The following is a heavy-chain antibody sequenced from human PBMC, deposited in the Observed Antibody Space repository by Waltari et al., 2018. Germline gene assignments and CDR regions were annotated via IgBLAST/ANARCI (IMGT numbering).Heavy chain of an antibody. V-gene: IGHV4-34*01. J-gene: IGHJ4*02. D-gene: IGHD2-2*01. CDR1: GGSFSNYF. Sequence: QVQLQQWGAGLLKPSETLSLTCAVYGGSFSNYFWTWIRQPPGKGLEWIGEINHSGDTNYTPSLQSRVTISIDTSKDHFSLKMSSVTAADTAVYYCARGRYCTTTMCYYGSSDYWGQGTLVTVSS. CDR2: INHSGDT. CDR3: ARGRYCTTTMCYYGSSDY.